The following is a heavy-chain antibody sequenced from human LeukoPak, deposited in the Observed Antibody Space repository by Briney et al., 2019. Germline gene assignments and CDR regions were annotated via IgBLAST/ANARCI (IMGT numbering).Heavy chain of an antibody. CDR2: INPNSGGT. CDR1: GYTLTGYY. V-gene: IGHV1-2*02. J-gene: IGHJ4*02. CDR3: ARDNTMVRGVIY. Sequence: ASVKVSCKASGYTLTGYYMHWVRQAPGQGLEWMGWINPNSGGTNYAQKFQGRVTMTRDTSISTAYMELSRLRSDDTAVYYCARDNTMVRGVIYWGQGTLVTVSS. D-gene: IGHD3-10*01.